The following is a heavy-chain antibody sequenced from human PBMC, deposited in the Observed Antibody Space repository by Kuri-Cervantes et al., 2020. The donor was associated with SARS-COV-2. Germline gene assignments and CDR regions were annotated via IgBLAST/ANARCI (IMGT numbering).Heavy chain of an antibody. D-gene: IGHD5-12*01. CDR2: ISSSSSYI. CDR3: ASLGFDDNLYYYYYMDV. CDR1: GFTFSSYS. J-gene: IGHJ6*03. Sequence: GESLKISCAASGFTFSSYSMNWVRQAPGKGLEWVSSISSSSSYIYYADSVKGQFTISRDNAKNSLYLQMNSLRAEDTAVYYCASLGFDDNLYYYYYMDVWGKGTTVTVSS. V-gene: IGHV3-21*01.